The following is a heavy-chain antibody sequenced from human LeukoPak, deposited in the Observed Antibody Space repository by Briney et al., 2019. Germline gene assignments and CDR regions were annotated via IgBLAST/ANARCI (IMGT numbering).Heavy chain of an antibody. CDR3: ARGTNDSSGYYY. D-gene: IGHD3-22*01. CDR1: GDSISSRSYY. Sequence: SETLSLTCTVSGDSISSRSYYWGWVRQPPGKGLEWIGSIYYSGSTYYNPSLKSRVTISVDTSKNQFSLKLSSVTAADTAVYYCARGTNDSSGYYYWGQGTLVTVSS. CDR2: IYYSGST. V-gene: IGHV4-39*01. J-gene: IGHJ4*02.